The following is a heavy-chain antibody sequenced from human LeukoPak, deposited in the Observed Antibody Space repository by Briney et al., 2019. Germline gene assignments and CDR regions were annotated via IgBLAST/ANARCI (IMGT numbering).Heavy chain of an antibody. J-gene: IGHJ5*02. V-gene: IGHV3-21*01. CDR2: ISSGSSYI. CDR1: GFTFSSYS. D-gene: IGHD5-24*01. Sequence: GGSLRLSCAASGFTFSSYSMNWVRQAPGKGLEWVSSISSGSSYIYYADSVKGRFTISRDNAKNSLYLQMNSLRAEDTAVYYCARSRRDGYNFRWFDPWGQGTLVTVSS. CDR3: ARSRRDGYNFRWFDP.